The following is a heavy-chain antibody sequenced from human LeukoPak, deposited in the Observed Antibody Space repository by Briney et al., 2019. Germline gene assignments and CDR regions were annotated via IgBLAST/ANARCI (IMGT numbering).Heavy chain of an antibody. CDR3: ATDQPGYYYGMDV. CDR1: GLTFSSYT. J-gene: IGHJ6*02. V-gene: IGHV3-21*01. Sequence: GGSLRLSCAASGLTFSSYTMNWVRQAPGKGLGWVSSIRSSGNYKYYASSVKGRFTISRDNANNSLYLQMNSLRAEDTAVYYCATDQPGYYYGMDVWGQGTTVTVS. CDR2: IRSSGNYK. D-gene: IGHD1-14*01.